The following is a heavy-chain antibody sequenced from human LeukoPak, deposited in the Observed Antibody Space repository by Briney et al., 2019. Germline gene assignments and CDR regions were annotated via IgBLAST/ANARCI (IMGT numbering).Heavy chain of an antibody. V-gene: IGHV3-74*01. CDR2: IKGDGIST. CDR3: AKDHYWSIDY. Sequence: GGSLRLSCAASGFTFSSYAMSWVRHAPGQGLVWVSRIKGDGISTNYADSVKGRFTISRDIAKNTLYLQMNSLSDEDTGVYYCAKDHYWSIDYWGRGTLVTVSS. D-gene: IGHD3-3*01. CDR1: GFTFSSYA. J-gene: IGHJ4*02.